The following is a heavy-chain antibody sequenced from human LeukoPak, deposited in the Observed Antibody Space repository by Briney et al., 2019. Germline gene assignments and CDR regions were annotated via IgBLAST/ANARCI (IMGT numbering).Heavy chain of an antibody. CDR2: IYYSGST. CDR1: GGSISSSGYY. Sequence: SETLSLTCTVSGGSISSSGYYWGWIRQPPGKGLEWIWNIYYSGSTYYNPSLKSRVTISVDTSKNHFSLKLNSVTAADTALHYCARLGYCSSASCGPLDYWGQGTLVTVSS. V-gene: IGHV4-39*02. J-gene: IGHJ4*02. CDR3: ARLGYCSSASCGPLDY. D-gene: IGHD2-2*01.